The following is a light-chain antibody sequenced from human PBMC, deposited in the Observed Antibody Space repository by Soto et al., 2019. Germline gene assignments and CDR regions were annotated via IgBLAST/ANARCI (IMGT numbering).Light chain of an antibody. Sequence: DIQMTQSPSTLSASVGDRVTITCRASQNIDSFMAWYQQKPGNAPKLLIYQTSNLGSKVPSRFSGSGSGTEFILTISDLQPDDCATYYCQSYNWGTFGPGTKVDIK. J-gene: IGKJ1*01. CDR3: QSYNWGT. V-gene: IGKV1-5*03. CDR2: QTS. CDR1: QNIDSF.